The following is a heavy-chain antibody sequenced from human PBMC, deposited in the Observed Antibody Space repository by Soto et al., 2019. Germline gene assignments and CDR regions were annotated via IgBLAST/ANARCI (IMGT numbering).Heavy chain of an antibody. V-gene: IGHV3-30*18. J-gene: IGHJ6*02. CDR1: GFTFSSYG. CDR2: ISYDGITK. CDR3: AKGLDIVLVLGTIGTYYYDDVAV. D-gene: IGHD2-2*03. Sequence: VQLVESGGGVVQPGRSLRLSCAASGFTFSSYGMNWVRQAPGKGLEWVALISYDGITKYYADSVKGRFTISRDNAKNTQYLQMNIRRPEDTAVYYCAKGLDIVLVLGTIGTYYYDDVAVLGQWTTVTVSS.